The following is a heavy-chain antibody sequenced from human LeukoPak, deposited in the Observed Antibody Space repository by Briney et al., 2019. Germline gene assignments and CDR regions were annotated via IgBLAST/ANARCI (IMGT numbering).Heavy chain of an antibody. Sequence: SETLSLTCTVSGGSISSGDYYWSWIRQPPGKGLEWIGYIYYSGSTYYNPSLKSRVTISVDTSKNQFSLKLSSATAADTAVYYCARVKDGGNSPYFDYWGQGTLVTVSS. V-gene: IGHV4-30-4*08. J-gene: IGHJ4*02. D-gene: IGHD4-23*01. CDR3: ARVKDGGNSPYFDY. CDR2: IYYSGST. CDR1: GGSISSGDYY.